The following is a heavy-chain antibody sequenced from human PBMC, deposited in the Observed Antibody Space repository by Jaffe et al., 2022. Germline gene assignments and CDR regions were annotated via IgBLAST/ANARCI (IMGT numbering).Heavy chain of an antibody. CDR3: ARGGGGGYDYYDYSYYMDV. D-gene: IGHD5-12*01. CDR2: IKLDGSRK. CDR1: GFSFSSYW. V-gene: IGHV3-7*05. J-gene: IGHJ6*03. Sequence: EVQLVESGGGLVQPGGSLRLSCAASGFSFSSYWMSWVRQAPGKGLEWVANIKLDGSRKYYVDSVKGRFTISRDNAKNSLYLQMNSLRAEDTALYYCARGGGGGYDYYDYSYYMDVWGKGTTVTVSS.